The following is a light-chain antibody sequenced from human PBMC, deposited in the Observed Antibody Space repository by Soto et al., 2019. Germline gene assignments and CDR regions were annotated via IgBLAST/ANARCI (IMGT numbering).Light chain of an antibody. V-gene: IGKV3-11*01. CDR3: QQRSNRPLT. CDR2: DAS. J-gene: IGKJ3*01. Sequence: EIVLTQSPGSLSLSPGESATLTCRASQGIGRYLAWFQQKPGQAPRLLIYDASTRATGIPARFSGSGSGTDFTITISSLEPEDTAVYYCQQRSNRPLTFGPGTKVEIK. CDR1: QGIGRY.